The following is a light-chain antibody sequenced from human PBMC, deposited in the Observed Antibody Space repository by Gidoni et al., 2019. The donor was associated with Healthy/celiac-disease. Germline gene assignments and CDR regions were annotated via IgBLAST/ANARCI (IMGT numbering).Light chain of an antibody. CDR1: QSVSSY. J-gene: IGKJ4*01. CDR3: QQRSNWPQNT. Sequence: EIVLTQSPATLSLSPGERATLSCRASQSVSSYLAWYQQKPGQAPRLLSYDASNRATGIPARFSGSGSGTDFTLTISSLEPEDFAVYYCQQRSNWPQNTFGGXTKVEIK. CDR2: DAS. V-gene: IGKV3-11*01.